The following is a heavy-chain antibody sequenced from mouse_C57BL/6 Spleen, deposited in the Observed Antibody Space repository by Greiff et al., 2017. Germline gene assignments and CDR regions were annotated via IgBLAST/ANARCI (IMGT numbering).Heavy chain of an antibody. CDR3: ARSPIYYYGSSYVNWYFDV. CDR2: INPGSGGT. J-gene: IGHJ1*03. Sequence: EAGAELVRPGTSVKVSCKASGYAFTNYLIEWVKQRPGQGLEWIGVINPGSGGTNYNEKFKGKATLTADKSSSTAYMQLSSLTSEDSAVYFCARSPIYYYGSSYVNWYFDVWGTGTTVTVSS. CDR1: GYAFTNYL. V-gene: IGHV1-54*01. D-gene: IGHD1-1*01.